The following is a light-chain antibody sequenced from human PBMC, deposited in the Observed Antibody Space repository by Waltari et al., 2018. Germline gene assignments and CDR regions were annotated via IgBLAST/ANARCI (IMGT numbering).Light chain of an antibody. J-gene: IGKJ5*01. CDR3: HQTSSLPIT. Sequence: CRASQSICSSLHWYQQKPDQSPKLLIKYASQSISGVPSRFSGNGSGTDFTLTINSLEAEDAATYFCHQTSSLPITFGQGTRLEI. V-gene: IGKV6-21*02. CDR1: QSICSS. CDR2: YAS.